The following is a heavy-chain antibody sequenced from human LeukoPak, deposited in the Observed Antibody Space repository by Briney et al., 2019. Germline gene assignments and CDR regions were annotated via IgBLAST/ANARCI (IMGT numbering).Heavy chain of an antibody. V-gene: IGHV1-69*05. CDR3: ASNYYGSGSLGY. J-gene: IGHJ4*02. CDR2: IIPIFGTA. Sequence: SVKVSCKASGGTFSSYAISWVRQAPGQGLEWMGRIIPIFGTANYAQKFQGRVTITTDESTSTTYMELSSLRSEDTAVYYCASNYYGSGSLGYWGQGTLVTVSS. CDR1: GGTFSSYA. D-gene: IGHD3-10*01.